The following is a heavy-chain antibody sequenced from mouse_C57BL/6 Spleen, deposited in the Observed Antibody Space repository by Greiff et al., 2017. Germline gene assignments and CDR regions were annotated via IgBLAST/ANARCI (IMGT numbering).Heavy chain of an antibody. CDR1: GYTFTSYW. CDR3: ALGRCDYAWFAY. D-gene: IGHD2-4*01. CDR2: LDPSDSYT. J-gene: IGHJ3*01. Sequence: QVQLQQPGAELVMPGASVKLSCKASGYTFTSYWMHWVKQRPGQGLEWIGELDPSDSYTNYNQKFKGKSTLTVDKSSSTAYMQLSSLTSEDSAVYYCALGRCDYAWFAYWGQGTMVTVSA. V-gene: IGHV1-69*01.